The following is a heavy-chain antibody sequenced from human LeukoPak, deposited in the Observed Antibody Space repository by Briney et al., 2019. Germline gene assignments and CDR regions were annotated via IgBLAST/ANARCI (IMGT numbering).Heavy chain of an antibody. J-gene: IGHJ4*02. V-gene: IGHV4-59*01. CDR3: AREGYDILTGYSQHYFDY. Sequence: ASETLSLTCTVSGGSISSYYWSWIRQPPGKGLEWIGYIFYSGSTNYNPSLKSRVTISVDTSKNQFSLKLSSVTAADTAVYYCAREGYDILTGYSQHYFDYWGQGTLVTVSS. CDR2: IFYSGST. CDR1: GGSISSYY. D-gene: IGHD3-9*01.